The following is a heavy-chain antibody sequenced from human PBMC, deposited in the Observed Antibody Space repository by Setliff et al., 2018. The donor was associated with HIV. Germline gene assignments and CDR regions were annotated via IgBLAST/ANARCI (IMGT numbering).Heavy chain of an antibody. Sequence: SETLSLTCSVSGYSISSGYYWGWIRQPPGKRLECLGSIYQSGSTYYNPSLKSRLTISVDTSKNQFSLRLTSVTAADTAVYYCASRSYYYDERRVWREEGFVTWGQGTLVTVSS. CDR2: IYQSGST. J-gene: IGHJ5*02. CDR1: GYSISSGYY. V-gene: IGHV4-38-2*02. D-gene: IGHD3-10*01. CDR3: ASRSYYYDERRVWREEGFVT.